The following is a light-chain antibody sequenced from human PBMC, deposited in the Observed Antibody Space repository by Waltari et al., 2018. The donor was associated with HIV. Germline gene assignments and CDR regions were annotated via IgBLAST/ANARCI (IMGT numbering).Light chain of an antibody. Sequence: DIQMTQSPSSLSASVRDRVTITCQASQDISKYLNWYQQKPGKAPKLLNYAASNLETGVPARFSGGGSGTDFTFTISSLQPEDIATYYCQQYDNLPLTFGGGTKVEI. V-gene: IGKV1-33*01. CDR3: QQYDNLPLT. CDR1: QDISKY. CDR2: AAS. J-gene: IGKJ4*01.